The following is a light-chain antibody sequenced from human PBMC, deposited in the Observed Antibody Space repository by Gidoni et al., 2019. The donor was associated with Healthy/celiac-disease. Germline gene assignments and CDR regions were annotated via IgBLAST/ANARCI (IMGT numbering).Light chain of an antibody. CDR3: QQYDSTPPYT. Sequence: DIVMTQSPDSLAVSLGERATINCKSSQSVLYSSNNKNYLAWYQQKPGQPPKLLIYWASTRESGVPDRFSVSGSGTDFTLTISSLQAEDVAVYYCQQYDSTPPYTFXQXTKLEIK. V-gene: IGKV4-1*01. J-gene: IGKJ2*01. CDR1: QSVLYSSNNKNY. CDR2: WAS.